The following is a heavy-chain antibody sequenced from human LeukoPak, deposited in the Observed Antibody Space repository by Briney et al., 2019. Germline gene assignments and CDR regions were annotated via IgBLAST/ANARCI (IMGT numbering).Heavy chain of an antibody. D-gene: IGHD4-17*01. CDR2: ISGSGGST. J-gene: IGHJ4*02. Sequence: GASLRLSCAASGFTFSGYAMSWVRQAPGKGLEWVSAISGSGGSTYYADSVKGRFTISRDNSKNTLYLQMNSLRAEDTAVYYCAKGTDYGDYPDYWGQGTLVTVSS. CDR1: GFTFSGYA. CDR3: AKGTDYGDYPDY. V-gene: IGHV3-23*01.